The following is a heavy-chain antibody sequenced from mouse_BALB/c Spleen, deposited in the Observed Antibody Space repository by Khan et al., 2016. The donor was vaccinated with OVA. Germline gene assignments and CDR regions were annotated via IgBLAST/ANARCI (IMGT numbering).Heavy chain of an antibody. D-gene: IGHD1-1*01. CDR2: ISYGGST. V-gene: IGHV3-2*02. Sequence: EVKLEESGPGLVKPSQSLSLTCTVTGYSITSDYAWDWIRQFPGNKLEWMGYISYGGSTSYNPSLKSRISITRDTSKNQFFLQLNSVTTEDTATDYCARKTYYGYAMDYWGQGTSVTVSS. CDR3: ARKTYYGYAMDY. CDR1: GYSITSDYA. J-gene: IGHJ4*01.